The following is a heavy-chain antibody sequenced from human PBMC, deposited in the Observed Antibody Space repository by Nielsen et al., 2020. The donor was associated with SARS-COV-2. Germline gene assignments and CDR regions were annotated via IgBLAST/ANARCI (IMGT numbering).Heavy chain of an antibody. CDR2: INLSGST. J-gene: IGHJ2*01. D-gene: IGHD7-27*01. CDR1: GGSFSGYY. V-gene: IGHV4-34*01. CDR3: ARPLTGYWYFDL. Sequence: SETLSLTCAVYGGSFSGYYWSWIRQPPGKGLEWIGEINLSGSTNYNPSLKSRVTISVDTSKNQFSLKLSSVTAADTAVYYCARPLTGYWYFDLWGRGTLVTVSS.